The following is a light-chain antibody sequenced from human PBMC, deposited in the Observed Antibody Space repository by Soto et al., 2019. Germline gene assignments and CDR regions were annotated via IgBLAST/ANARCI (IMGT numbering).Light chain of an antibody. J-gene: IGLJ1*01. CDR2: AVT. CDR3: CSYDGYYSPYV. CDR1: SSDVGGYNY. Sequence: QSALTQPRSVSGSPGQSVTISCTGTSSDVGGYNYVSWYQQYPGKAPKVMIYAVTKRPSGVPDRISGSKSGNTASLTISGLQAEDEVDYYCCSYDGYYSPYVFGTGLNVTV. V-gene: IGLV2-11*01.